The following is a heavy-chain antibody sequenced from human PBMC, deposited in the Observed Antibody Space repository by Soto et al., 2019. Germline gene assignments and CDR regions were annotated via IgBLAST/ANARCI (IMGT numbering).Heavy chain of an antibody. Sequence: SVKVSCKASVYTFTGYFMHWVRQAPGQGLEWMGWINPYSGGAYYAQSFQGRVTMTRDTSISTVYMELSRLRFDETAVYYCARVIRGAYYNSPLDTWGQGTVVTVSS. CDR3: ARVIRGAYYNSPLDT. J-gene: IGHJ5*02. CDR1: VYTFTGYF. V-gene: IGHV1-2*02. D-gene: IGHD3-10*01. CDR2: INPYSGGA.